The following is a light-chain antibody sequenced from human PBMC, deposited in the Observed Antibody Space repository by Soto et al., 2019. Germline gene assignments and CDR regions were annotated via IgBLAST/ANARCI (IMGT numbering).Light chain of an antibody. V-gene: IGKV1-6*01. CDR3: LQDRHYPRT. J-gene: IGKJ1*01. Sequence: AIQMTQSPSSLSASVGDRVTITCRASQGIRNDLGWYQQKPGKPPKLLIYAASSLQSGVPSRFSGSGSGTDFTRTIISLQPEDFATYYCLQDRHYPRTFGQGTKVEIK. CDR1: QGIRND. CDR2: AAS.